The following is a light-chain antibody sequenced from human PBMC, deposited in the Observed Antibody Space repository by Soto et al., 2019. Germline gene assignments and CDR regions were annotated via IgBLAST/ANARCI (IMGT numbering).Light chain of an antibody. CDR3: CSYAASTTWV. J-gene: IGLJ3*02. Sequence: QSVLTQPASVSGSPGQSITISCAGTSSDVGRYNLVSWFQQHPGKAPKLMIYEGSKRPSGVSNRFSGSKSGNTASLTISGLQAEDEADYYCCSYAASTTWVFGGGTQLTVL. CDR2: EGS. V-gene: IGLV2-23*01. CDR1: SSDVGRYNL.